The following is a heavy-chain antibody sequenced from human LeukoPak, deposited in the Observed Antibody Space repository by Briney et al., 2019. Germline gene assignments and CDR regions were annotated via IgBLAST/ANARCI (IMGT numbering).Heavy chain of an antibody. CDR1: GFTFGNAW. CDR3: ARVFATGPSFDY. CDR2: IKSKTDGATT. Sequence: PGGSLRLSCAASGFTFGNAWMTWVRQAPGKGLEWVGRIKSKTDGATTDYAAPVIGRFTISRDNSKNTLYLQINSLRTEDTAVYYCARVFATGPSFDYWGQGTLVTVSS. V-gene: IGHV3-15*05. D-gene: IGHD3-9*01. J-gene: IGHJ4*02.